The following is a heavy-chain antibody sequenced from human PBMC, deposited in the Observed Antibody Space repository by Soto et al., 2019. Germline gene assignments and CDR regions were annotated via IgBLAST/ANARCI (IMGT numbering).Heavy chain of an antibody. Sequence: QVQLVESGGGVVQPGRSLRLSCAASGFTFSSYGMHWVRQAPGKGLEWVAVIWYDGSNKYYADSVKGRFTISRDNSKNTLYLQRNSLRAEDTAVYYCARGAGYSYGYHYFDYWGQGTLVTVSS. CDR2: IWYDGSNK. J-gene: IGHJ4*02. V-gene: IGHV3-33*01. D-gene: IGHD5-18*01. CDR1: GFTFSSYG. CDR3: ARGAGYSYGYHYFDY.